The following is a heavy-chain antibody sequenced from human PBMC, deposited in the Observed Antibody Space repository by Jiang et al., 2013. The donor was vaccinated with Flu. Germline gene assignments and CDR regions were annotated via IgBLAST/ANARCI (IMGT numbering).Heavy chain of an antibody. Sequence: SGAEVKKPGSSVKVSCKASGGTFSAYDISWVRQAPGQGLEWMGAISPLFNTPKYAQDFQGRVTITADRYTNTAYMEVTSLKSEDTAVYYCARAAAAAHWFDPWGQGTLVSVS. CDR3: ARAAAAAHWFDP. D-gene: IGHD6-25*01. CDR2: ISPLFNTP. V-gene: IGHV1-69*06. J-gene: IGHJ5*02. CDR1: GGTFSAYD.